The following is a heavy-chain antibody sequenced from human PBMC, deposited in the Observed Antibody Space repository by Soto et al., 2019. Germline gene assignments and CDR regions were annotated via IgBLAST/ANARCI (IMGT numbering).Heavy chain of an antibody. CDR1: GGTFSSYA. J-gene: IGHJ5*02. D-gene: IGHD3-22*01. CDR3: ARASYYDSSGYYFGFDP. CDR2: IIPIFGTA. Sequence: GASVKVSCKASGGTFSSYAISWVRQAPGQGLEWTGGIIPIFGTANYAQKFQGRVTITADESTSTAYMELSSLRSEDTAVYYCARASYYDSSGYYFGFDPWGQGTLVTVSS. V-gene: IGHV1-69*13.